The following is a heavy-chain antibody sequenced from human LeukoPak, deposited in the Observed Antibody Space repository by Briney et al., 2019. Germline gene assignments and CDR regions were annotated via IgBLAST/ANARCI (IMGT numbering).Heavy chain of an antibody. Sequence: PGGCLRLSCAASGFTFSSYWMNWVRQAPGKGLGWVANINPDGGETYYVHSVKGRFTISRDNAKSSLYLQMNSLRAEDTAVYYCARDYNLGQGTLVTVSS. V-gene: IGHV3-7*01. J-gene: IGHJ4*02. CDR1: GFTFSSYW. CDR3: ARDYN. CDR2: INPDGGET.